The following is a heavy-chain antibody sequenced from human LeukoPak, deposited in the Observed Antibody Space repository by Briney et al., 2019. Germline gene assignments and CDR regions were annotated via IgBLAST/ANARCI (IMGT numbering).Heavy chain of an antibody. V-gene: IGHV4-59*11. CDR2: IYYSGST. D-gene: IGHD3-9*01. CDR3: ARVDVLRYFDWSYYYGMDV. Sequence: SETLSLTCSVSGGSISSHYWSWIRQPPGKGLEWIGYIYYSGSTKYNPSLKSRVTISVDTSKNQFSLKLSSVTAADTAVYYCARVDVLRYFDWSYYYGMDVWGQGTTVTVSS. J-gene: IGHJ6*02. CDR1: GGSISSHY.